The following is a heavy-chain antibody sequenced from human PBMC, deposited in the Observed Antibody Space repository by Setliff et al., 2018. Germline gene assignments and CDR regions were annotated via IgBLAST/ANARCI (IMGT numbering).Heavy chain of an antibody. J-gene: IGHJ3*02. Sequence: SETLSLTCAVYGGSFSGYYWSWIRQPPGKGLEWIGEINHSGSTNYNPSLKSRVTISVDTSKNQFSLELSSVTAADTAVYYCARLSRMTTKRDDAFDIWGQGTMVTVSS. CDR1: GGSFSGYY. V-gene: IGHV4-34*01. CDR2: INHSGST. D-gene: IGHD4-17*01. CDR3: ARLSRMTTKRDDAFDI.